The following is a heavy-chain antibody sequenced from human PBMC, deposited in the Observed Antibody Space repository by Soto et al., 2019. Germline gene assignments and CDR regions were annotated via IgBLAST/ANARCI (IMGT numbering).Heavy chain of an antibody. CDR3: ASELWFGELNFVY. D-gene: IGHD3-10*01. J-gene: IGHJ4*02. V-gene: IGHV1-69*02. Sequence: SVKVSCKASGGTFSSYTISWVRQAPGQGLEWMGRIIPILGIANYAQKFQGRVTITADKSTSTAYMELSSLRAEDTAVYFCASELWFGELNFVYWGEGTLVTVYS. CDR1: GGTFSSYT. CDR2: IIPILGIA.